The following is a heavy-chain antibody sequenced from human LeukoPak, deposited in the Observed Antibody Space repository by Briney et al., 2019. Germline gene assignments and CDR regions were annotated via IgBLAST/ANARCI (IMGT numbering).Heavy chain of an antibody. CDR2: IRPDGSVI. Sequence: GGSLRLSCAASEFTFSSYEMYWVRQAPGKGLEWVANIRPDGSVIHYVDSVKGRFTISRDSAKNSLYLQMNSLRVEDTAVYYCARDDTHSDTSGSFYDAFDIWGQGTMVTVSS. D-gene: IGHD3-22*01. V-gene: IGHV3-7*01. CDR1: EFTFSSYE. CDR3: ARDDTHSDTSGSFYDAFDI. J-gene: IGHJ3*02.